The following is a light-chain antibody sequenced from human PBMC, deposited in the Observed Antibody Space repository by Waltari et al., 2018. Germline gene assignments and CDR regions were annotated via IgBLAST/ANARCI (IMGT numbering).Light chain of an antibody. CDR1: SSNIGKNP. J-gene: IGLJ3*02. CDR3: ASWDSSLSAGV. V-gene: IGLV1-51*01. Sequence: QSGLTQPPSVSAAPGQQVTISCSGTSSNIGKNPVFWYQQLPGTAPKLLIYDNNERPSGSPDRFSGSKSGTSATLGITGLQTGDEADFYCASWDSSLSAGVFGGGTKLTVL. CDR2: DNN.